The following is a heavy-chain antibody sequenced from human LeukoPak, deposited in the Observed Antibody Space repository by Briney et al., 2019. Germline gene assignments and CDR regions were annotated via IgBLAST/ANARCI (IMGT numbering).Heavy chain of an antibody. D-gene: IGHD3-9*01. V-gene: IGHV1-46*01. J-gene: IGHJ4*02. CDR1: GCTFTRYH. Sequence: ASAKSSSNAAGCTFTRYHMYCVRQSPVQGRQWMGIINPRGGSTSYVQKFQGRVTMAGDTSTSTVYMELSSLRSEDTAVYYCASADPRDSATHYNILAGYIGPYYLDYWRKGPLVTVSS. CDR3: ASADPRDSATHYNILAGYIGPYYLDY. CDR2: INPRGGST.